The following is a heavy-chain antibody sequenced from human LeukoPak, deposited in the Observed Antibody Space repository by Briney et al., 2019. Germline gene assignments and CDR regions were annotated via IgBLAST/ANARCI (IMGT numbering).Heavy chain of an antibody. CDR2: GNQNGGT. Sequence: PSDTLSLTYTVSGGSISSYYWSWIRQPPGKGLEWIGEGNQNGGTNYNPSLKSRVTISVDTSKNQFSLSLSSVTAADTAFYYCARGNWNVRFDPWGQGTLVTVSS. J-gene: IGHJ5*02. CDR1: GGSISSYY. CDR3: ARGNWNVRFDP. V-gene: IGHV4-34*01. D-gene: IGHD1-1*01.